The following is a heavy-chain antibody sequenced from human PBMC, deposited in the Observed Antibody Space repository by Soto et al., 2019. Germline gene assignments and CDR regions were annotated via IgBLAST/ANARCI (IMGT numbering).Heavy chain of an antibody. CDR2: INGGNDKT. V-gene: IGHV1-3*01. Sequence: GASVKVSCKASGYNFTAYAIYWVRQAPRQRLEWLGWINGGNDKTGYSQRFQGRLSITKKTSATTAFMELSNLRSEDTAVYYCARVGYFDSYGFPRPYNYWGQGTLVTVSS. J-gene: IGHJ4*02. CDR3: ARVGYFDSYGFPRPYNY. D-gene: IGHD3-22*01. CDR1: GYNFTAYA.